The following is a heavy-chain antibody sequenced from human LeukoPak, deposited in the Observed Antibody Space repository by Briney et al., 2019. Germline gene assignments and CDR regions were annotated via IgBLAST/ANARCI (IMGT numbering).Heavy chain of an antibody. J-gene: IGHJ4*02. CDR2: IYVSGSS. D-gene: IGHD5-18*01. Sequence: SQTLSLTCTVSGASISSYYWSWIRQPAGKGLEWIGRIYVSGSSVYNPSLKSRVTISVDTSKNQLSLRLKSVTAADTAVYYCARDDVDTPPFDYLGQGTLVTVSS. CDR3: ARDDVDTPPFDY. CDR1: GASISSYY. V-gene: IGHV4-4*07.